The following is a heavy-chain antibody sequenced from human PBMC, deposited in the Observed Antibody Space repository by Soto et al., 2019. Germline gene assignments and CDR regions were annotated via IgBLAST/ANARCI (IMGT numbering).Heavy chain of an antibody. CDR2: IWYDGSNK. D-gene: IGHD5-18*01. J-gene: IGHJ6*02. CDR1: GFTFSSYG. V-gene: IGHV3-33*01. Sequence: GGSLRLSCAASGFTFSSYGMHWVRQAPGKGLEWVAVIWYDGSNKYYADSVKGRFTISRDNSKNTLYLQMNSLRAEDTAVYYCARSSRIQPDYYYGMDVWGQGTTVTVSS. CDR3: ARSSRIQPDYYYGMDV.